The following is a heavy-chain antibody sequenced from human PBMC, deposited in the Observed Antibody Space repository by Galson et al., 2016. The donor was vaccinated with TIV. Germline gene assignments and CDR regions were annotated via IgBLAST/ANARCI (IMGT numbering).Heavy chain of an antibody. CDR2: LSLSGAYT. CDR3: AKVGKSGDYSWDAFDV. Sequence: SLRLSCAASGFSFRNYVMSWVRLAPGKGLEWVSSLSLSGAYTYYADSVKGRFTISRDNSKYTLFLQLNSLRAEATAIYFCAKVGKSGDYSWDAFDVWGQGTVVTVSS. CDR1: GFSFRNYV. V-gene: IGHV3-23*01. J-gene: IGHJ3*01. D-gene: IGHD1-26*01.